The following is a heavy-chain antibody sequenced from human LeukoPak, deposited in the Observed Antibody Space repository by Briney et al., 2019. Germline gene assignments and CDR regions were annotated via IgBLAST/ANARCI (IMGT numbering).Heavy chain of an antibody. CDR3: ARSHGDYSYYFDY. CDR2: ISAYNGNT. V-gene: IGHV1-18*01. CDR1: GYTFTSYG. D-gene: IGHD4-17*01. Sequence: ASVKVSCKASGYTFTSYGISWVRQAPGQGLEWMGWISAYNGNTNYAQKLQGRVTMTTDTSTSTAYTELRSLRSDDTAVYYCARSHGDYSYYFDYWGQGTLVTVSS. J-gene: IGHJ4*02.